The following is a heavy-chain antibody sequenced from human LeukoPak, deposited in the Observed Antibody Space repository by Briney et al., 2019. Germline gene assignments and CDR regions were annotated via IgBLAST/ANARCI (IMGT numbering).Heavy chain of an antibody. D-gene: IGHD2-15*01. Sequence: SESLSLTCTVSGYSISSGYYWGWIRQPPGKGLEWIGSIYHSGSTYYNPSLKSRVTISVDTSKNQFSLKLSSVTAADTAVYYCARVLLGSAFDYWGQGTLVTVSS. CDR3: ARVLLGSAFDY. V-gene: IGHV4-38-2*02. CDR1: GYSISSGYY. J-gene: IGHJ4*02. CDR2: IYHSGST.